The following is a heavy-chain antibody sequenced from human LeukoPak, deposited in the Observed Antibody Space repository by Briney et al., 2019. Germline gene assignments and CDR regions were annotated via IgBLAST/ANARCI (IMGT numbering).Heavy chain of an antibody. V-gene: IGHV3-33*06. D-gene: IGHD3-10*01. Sequence: GGSLRLSCAASGFTFRSYGMHWVRQAPGKGLEWVAVIWSDGNNKFYADSVKGRFTISRDNSRNTLDLVLTSLRPDDTAVYYCAKERGPFTAFDYWGQGALVTVSS. CDR3: AKERGPFTAFDY. CDR2: IWSDGNNK. CDR1: GFTFRSYG. J-gene: IGHJ4*02.